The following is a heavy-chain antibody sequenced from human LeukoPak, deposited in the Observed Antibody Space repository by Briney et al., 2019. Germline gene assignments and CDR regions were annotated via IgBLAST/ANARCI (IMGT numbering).Heavy chain of an antibody. D-gene: IGHD4-17*01. J-gene: IGHJ4*02. V-gene: IGHV3-9*01. CDR2: ISWNSGSI. Sequence: PGGSLRLSCAASGFTFDDYAMHWVRQAPGKGLEWVSGISWNSGSIGYADSVKGRFTISRDNAKNSLYLQMNSLRAEDTALYYCAKETTAYFDYWGQGALVTVSS. CDR3: AKETTAYFDY. CDR1: GFTFDDYA.